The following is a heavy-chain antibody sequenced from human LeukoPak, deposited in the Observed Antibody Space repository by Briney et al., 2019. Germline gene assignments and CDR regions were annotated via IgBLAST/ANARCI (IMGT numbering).Heavy chain of an antibody. CDR3: ARVWNSGYSSGWYDY. V-gene: IGHV3-21*01. J-gene: IGHJ4*02. D-gene: IGHD6-19*01. CDR2: ISSSSSYI. Sequence: PGGSLRLSCAASGFTFSSYSMNWVRQAPGKGLEWVSSISSSSSYIYYADSVKGRFTISRDNAKNSLYLQMNSLRAEDTAVYYCARVWNSGYSSGWYDYWGQGTLVTVSS. CDR1: GFTFSSYS.